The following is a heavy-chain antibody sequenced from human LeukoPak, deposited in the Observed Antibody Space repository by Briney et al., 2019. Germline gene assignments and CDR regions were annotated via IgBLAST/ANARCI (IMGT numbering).Heavy chain of an antibody. D-gene: IGHD2-15*01. Sequence: SVKVSCKASGGTFSSYAISWVRQAPGQGLEWMGGIIPIFGTANYAQKFQGRVTITADESTSTAYMELSSLRSEDTAVYYCAREEVGCSGGSCYPSYEDQHWGQGTLVTVSS. CDR2: IIPIFGTA. CDR1: GGTFSSYA. J-gene: IGHJ1*01. CDR3: AREEVGCSGGSCYPSYEDQH. V-gene: IGHV1-69*13.